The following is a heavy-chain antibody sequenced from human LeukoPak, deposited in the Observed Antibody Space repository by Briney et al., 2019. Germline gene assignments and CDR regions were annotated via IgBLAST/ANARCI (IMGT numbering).Heavy chain of an antibody. J-gene: IGHJ6*03. D-gene: IGHD2-2*01. CDR3: AKDLRVIVVTYYMDV. Sequence: GASLRLSCVASGFTFNSYAMTWVRQAPGKGLEWVSSISGNGGSTYYTDSVKGRFTISRDNSKNTLYLQMNSLRAEDTAAYYCAKDLRVIVVTYYMDVWGKGTTVTVSS. CDR1: GFTFNSYA. CDR2: ISGNGGST. V-gene: IGHV3-23*01.